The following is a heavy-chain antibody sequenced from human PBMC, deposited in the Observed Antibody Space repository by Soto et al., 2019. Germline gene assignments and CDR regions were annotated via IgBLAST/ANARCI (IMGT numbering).Heavy chain of an antibody. V-gene: IGHV3-23*01. CDR2: ISGSGGST. CDR1: GFTFSSYA. CDR3: AKDLVTTKSY. Sequence: GGSLRLSCAASGFTFSSYAMSWVRQAPGKGLEWVSAISGSGGSTYYADSVKGRFTISRDNXXXTLYLQMNSLRAEDTAVYYCAKDLVTTKSYWGQGTLVTVSS. D-gene: IGHD4-17*01. J-gene: IGHJ4*02.